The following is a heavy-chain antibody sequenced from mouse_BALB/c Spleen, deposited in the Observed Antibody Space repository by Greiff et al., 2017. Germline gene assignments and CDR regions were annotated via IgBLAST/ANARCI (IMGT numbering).Heavy chain of an antibody. CDR1: GYTFTDYN. CDR3: ARGNWDAWFAY. Sequence: EVQLHQSGPELVKPGASVKIPCKASGYTFTDYNMDWVKQSHGKSLEWIGDINPNNGGTIYNQKFKGKATLTVDKSSSTAYMELRSLTSEDTAVYYCARGNWDAWFAYWGQGTLVTVSA. J-gene: IGHJ3*01. V-gene: IGHV1-18*01. CDR2: INPNNGGT. D-gene: IGHD4-1*01.